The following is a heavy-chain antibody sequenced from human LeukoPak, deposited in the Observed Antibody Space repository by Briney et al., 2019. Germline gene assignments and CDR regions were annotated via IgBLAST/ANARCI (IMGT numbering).Heavy chain of an antibody. J-gene: IGHJ5*02. Sequence: GASVKVSCKASGYTFTSHGISWVRQAPGQGLEWMGWINPNSGGTNYAQKFQGRVTMTRDASISTAYMELSRLRSDDTAVYYCARDPSVTTYYYDSSGYYNWFDPWGQGTLVTVSS. D-gene: IGHD3-22*01. CDR1: GYTFTSHG. CDR2: INPNSGGT. CDR3: ARDPSVTTYYYDSSGYYNWFDP. V-gene: IGHV1-2*02.